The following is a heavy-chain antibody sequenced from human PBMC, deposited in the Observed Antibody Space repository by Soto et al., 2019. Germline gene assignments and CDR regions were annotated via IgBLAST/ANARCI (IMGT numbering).Heavy chain of an antibody. CDR3: ATCHYYDSSLDY. J-gene: IGHJ4*02. CDR1: SGSISSGSYY. V-gene: IGHV4-31*03. D-gene: IGHD3-22*01. CDR2: IYYSGST. Sequence: QVQLQESGRGLVKPSQTLSLTCTVSSGSISSGSYYWSWIRQHPGKGLEWIGYIYYSGSTYYNPSLKSRVTISVDTSKNRFSLKLSSVTAADTAVSYCATCHYYDSSLDYWGQGTLVTVSS.